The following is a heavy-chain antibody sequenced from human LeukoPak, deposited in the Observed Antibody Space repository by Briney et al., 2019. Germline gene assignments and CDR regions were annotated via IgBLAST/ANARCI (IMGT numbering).Heavy chain of an antibody. J-gene: IGHJ5*02. CDR2: IYYSGGT. CDR3: ARWQYTISSGWFDP. Sequence: QPSETLSLTCTLSGGSISSRYWSWIRQPPGKGLEWIGSIYYSGGTNCNPSLQGRVSISVDTSKIQFSLKLSSVTAADTAVYYCARWQYTISSGWFDPWGQGTLVTVSS. CDR1: GGSISSRY. V-gene: IGHV4-59*08. D-gene: IGHD6-6*01.